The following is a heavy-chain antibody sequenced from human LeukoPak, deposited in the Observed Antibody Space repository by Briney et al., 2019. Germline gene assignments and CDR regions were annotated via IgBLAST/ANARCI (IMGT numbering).Heavy chain of an antibody. J-gene: IGHJ3*02. CDR3: ARETDYYDSSGLGALDAFDI. CDR1: GYTFTSYY. Sequence: ASVKVSCKASGYTFTSYYMHWVRQAPGEELEWRGIINPSSGSTSYAQKFQGRVTMTRDTSTSTVYMELSSLRSEDTAVYYCARETDYYDSSGLGALDAFDIWGQGTMVTVSS. D-gene: IGHD3-22*01. CDR2: INPSSGST. V-gene: IGHV1-46*01.